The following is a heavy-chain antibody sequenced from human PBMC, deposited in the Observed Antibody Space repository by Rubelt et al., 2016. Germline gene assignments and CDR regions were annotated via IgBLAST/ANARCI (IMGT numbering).Heavy chain of an antibody. CDR2: ISFRGGST. CDR3: ARGPPFDP. J-gene: IGHJ5*02. CDR1: GFTFSIYS. Sequence: PGGSLRLSCAASGFTFSIYSVNWVRQAPGKGLEWVSGISFRGGSTYYADSVKGRFTISRDNSKNTLSLQMNSLRAEDTAVYYCARGPPFDPWGQGTLVTVSS. V-gene: IGHV3-23*01.